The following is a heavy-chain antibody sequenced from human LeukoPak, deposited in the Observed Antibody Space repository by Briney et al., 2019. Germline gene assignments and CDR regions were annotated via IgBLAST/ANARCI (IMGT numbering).Heavy chain of an antibody. D-gene: IGHD3-10*01. J-gene: IGHJ4*02. V-gene: IGHV3-15*01. CDR2: IKNKADGETT. CDR1: GFTFSTYA. Sequence: GGSLRLSCAASGFTFSTYAMNWVRQAPGKGLEWVGRIKNKADGETTDFAAPVKGRFTISRDDSKNTLYLQMNSLKAEDTAVYYCATLVGYGSKYWGQGTLVTVSS. CDR3: ATLVGYGSKY.